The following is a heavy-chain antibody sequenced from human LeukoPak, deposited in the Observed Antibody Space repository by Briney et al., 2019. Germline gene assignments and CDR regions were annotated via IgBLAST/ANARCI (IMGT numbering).Heavy chain of an antibody. Sequence: PSQTLSLTCTVSGGSISSGSYYWTWIRQPAGKGLDYIGRIYTSGSTNYNPSLKSRVTISLDTSKNQFSLKLTSVTAADTAVYYCARSPVTYSDFYFDYWGQGTLVTVSS. J-gene: IGHJ4*02. V-gene: IGHV4-61*02. CDR2: IYTSGST. CDR3: ARSPVTYSDFYFDY. CDR1: GGSISSGSYY. D-gene: IGHD4-11*01.